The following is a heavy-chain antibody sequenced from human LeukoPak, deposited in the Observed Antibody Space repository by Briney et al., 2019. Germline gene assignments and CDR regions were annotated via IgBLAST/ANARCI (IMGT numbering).Heavy chain of an antibody. CDR2: IRYDGSNK. V-gene: IGHV3-30*02. CDR3: AREPSIAVAGTGDYFDY. J-gene: IGHJ4*02. CDR1: GFTFSSYG. D-gene: IGHD6-19*01. Sequence: GGSLRLSCAASGFTFSSYGMHWVRQAPGKGLEWVAFIRYDGSNKYYADSVKGRFTISRDDSKNTLYLQMNSLSAEDTAVYYCAREPSIAVAGTGDYFDYWGQGTLVTVSS.